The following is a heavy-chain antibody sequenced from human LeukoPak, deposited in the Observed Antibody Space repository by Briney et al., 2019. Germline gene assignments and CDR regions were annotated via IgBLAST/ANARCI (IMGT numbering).Heavy chain of an antibody. J-gene: IGHJ4*02. V-gene: IGHV3-48*03. CDR3: ARDYYDSSGYYNY. D-gene: IGHD3-22*01. Sequence: GGSLRLSCAASGFTFSSYEMNWVRQAPGKGLEWVSYISSSGSAIYYADSVKGRFTISRDNAKNSLYLQMNSLRAEDTAVYYCARDYYDSSGYYNYWGQGTLVTVSS. CDR1: GFTFSSYE. CDR2: ISSSGSAI.